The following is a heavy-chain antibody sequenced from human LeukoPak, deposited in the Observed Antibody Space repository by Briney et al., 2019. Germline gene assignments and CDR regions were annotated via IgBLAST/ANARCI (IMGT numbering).Heavy chain of an antibody. CDR2: IRSRSYDETT. CDR1: GFTFDNYA. D-gene: IGHD1-7*01. CDR3: ARGYDWNYLHF. Sequence: PGRSLRLSCATSGFTFDNYAMTWVRQAPGKGLEWVGFIRSRSYDETTDYAASVKDRFIISRDDSKRIAYLQMNSLTTEDTGMYYCARGYDWNYLHFWGPGVLVTVSS. V-gene: IGHV3-49*04. J-gene: IGHJ4*02.